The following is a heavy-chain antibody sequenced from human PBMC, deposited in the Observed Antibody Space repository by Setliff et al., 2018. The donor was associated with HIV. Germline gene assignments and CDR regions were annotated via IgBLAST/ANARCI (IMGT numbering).Heavy chain of an antibody. D-gene: IGHD5-12*01. J-gene: IGHJ4*02. CDR3: ARDRYSAYEPFDC. CDR1: GFSFSTYD. V-gene: IGHV3-23*01. CDR2: ITGSGGTT. Sequence: LRLSCEAAGFSFSTYDMSWVRQAPGKGLEWVSVITGSGGTTDYAESVKGRFTISRDNSKNMVYLQMNSLRAEDTALYYCARDRYSAYEPFDCWGQGTLVTVSS.